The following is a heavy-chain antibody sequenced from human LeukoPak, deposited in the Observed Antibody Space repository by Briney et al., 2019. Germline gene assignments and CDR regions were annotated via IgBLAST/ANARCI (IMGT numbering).Heavy chain of an antibody. Sequence: RGSLRLSCAASGLIVNSNYMNWVRQAPGKGLQWVSVIYSGGSTYYADSVKGRFTISRDISKNTLYLQMNSLRAEDTAMYYCARESVDSRGYHLYFDFWGQGTLVTVSS. D-gene: IGHD3-22*01. CDR2: IYSGGST. V-gene: IGHV3-53*01. CDR3: ARESVDSRGYHLYFDF. J-gene: IGHJ4*02. CDR1: GLIVNSNY.